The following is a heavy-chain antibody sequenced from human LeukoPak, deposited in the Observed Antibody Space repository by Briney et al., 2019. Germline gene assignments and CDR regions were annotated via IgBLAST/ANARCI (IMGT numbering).Heavy chain of an antibody. CDR2: ITSSSSTI. V-gene: IGHV3-48*01. CDR3: ARDLQVTTGYYFDY. Sequence: GGSLRLSCAASGFTFSTYNMNWVRQAPGKGPEWVSYITSSSSTIYYADSVKGRFTISRDNAKNSLYLQMNSLRAEDTAVYYSARDLQVTTGYYFDYGGQGTLVTVSS. J-gene: IGHJ4*02. D-gene: IGHD4-11*01. CDR1: GFTFSTYN.